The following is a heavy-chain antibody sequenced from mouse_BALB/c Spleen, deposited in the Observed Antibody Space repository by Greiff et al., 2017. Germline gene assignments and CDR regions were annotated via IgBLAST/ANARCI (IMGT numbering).Heavy chain of an antibody. CDR1: GFTFSSYT. V-gene: IGHV5-6-4*01. J-gene: IGHJ4*01. CDR3: TRGYDYDGGYYAMDY. D-gene: IGHD2-4*01. CDR2: ISSGGSYT. Sequence: EVQGVESGGGLVKPGGSLKLSCAASGFTFSSYTMSWVRQTPEKRLEWVASISSGGSYTYYPDSVKGRFTISRDNAKNTLYLQMSSLKSEDTAMYYCTRGYDYDGGYYAMDYWGQGTSVTVSS.